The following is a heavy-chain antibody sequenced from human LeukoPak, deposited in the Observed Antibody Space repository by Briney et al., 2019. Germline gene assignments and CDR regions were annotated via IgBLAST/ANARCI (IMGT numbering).Heavy chain of an antibody. J-gene: IGHJ4*02. CDR3: ARVRYSSGWSFFDY. V-gene: IGHV4-30-2*01. CDR1: GGSISSGGYY. CDR2: IYHSGST. D-gene: IGHD6-19*01. Sequence: PSETLSLTCTVSGGSISSGGYYWSWIRQHPGKGLEWIGYIYHSGSTYYNPSLKSRVTISVDRSKNQFSLKLSSVTAADTAVYYCARVRYSSGWSFFDYWGQGTLVTVSS.